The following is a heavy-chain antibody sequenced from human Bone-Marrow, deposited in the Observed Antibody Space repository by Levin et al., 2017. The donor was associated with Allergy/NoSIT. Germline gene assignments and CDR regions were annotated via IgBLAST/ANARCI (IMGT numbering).Heavy chain of an antibody. D-gene: IGHD1-1*01. Sequence: LSLPCAASGFPFRTYAMSWVRPAPGKGLEWGSDISGSGGAKYYADSVKGRFNISRDNSKNTLYLQMKSLRVEDTAVYYCAKDRPELEVRSDYFDYWGQGALVTVSS. J-gene: IGHJ4*02. CDR1: GFPFRTYA. CDR2: ISGSGGAK. V-gene: IGHV3-23*01. CDR3: AKDRPELEVRSDYFDY.